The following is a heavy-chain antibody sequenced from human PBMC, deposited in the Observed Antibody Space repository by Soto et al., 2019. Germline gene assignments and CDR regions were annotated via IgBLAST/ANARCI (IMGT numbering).Heavy chain of an antibody. J-gene: IGHJ4*02. D-gene: IGHD6-19*01. V-gene: IGHV1-3*01. CDR3: ARAIAVAFRYDHFDY. Sequence: QVQLVQSGAEVKKPGASVKVSCKASGYTFTSYAMHWVRQAPGQRLEWMGWINAGNGNTKYSQKFQGRVTITRDTSASTAYMELSSLRSEDTAVYYCARAIAVAFRYDHFDYWGQGTLVTVSS. CDR1: GYTFTSYA. CDR2: INAGNGNT.